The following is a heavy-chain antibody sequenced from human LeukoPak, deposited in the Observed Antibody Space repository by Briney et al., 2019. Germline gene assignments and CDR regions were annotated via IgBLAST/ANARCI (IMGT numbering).Heavy chain of an antibody. J-gene: IGHJ6*04. Sequence: PGGSLRLSCAASGFTFSGYAMHWVRQAPGKGLEWVAVISYDGSNKYYADSVKGRFTIPRDNSKNTLYLQMNSLRAEDTAVYYCARVNRCSSTSCYIYGMDVWGKGTTVTVSS. CDR3: ARVNRCSSTSCYIYGMDV. CDR1: GFTFSGYA. D-gene: IGHD2-2*02. CDR2: ISYDGSNK. V-gene: IGHV3-30*04.